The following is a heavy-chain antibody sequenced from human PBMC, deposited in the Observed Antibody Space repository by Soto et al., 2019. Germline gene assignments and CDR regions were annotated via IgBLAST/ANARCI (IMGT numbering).Heavy chain of an antibody. CDR3: AASVYYDFWSGYYFDY. CDR2: IYYSGST. Sequence: ETLSLTCTVSGGSISSSSYYWGWIRQPPGKGLEWIGSIYYSGSTYYNPSLKSRVTISVDTSKYQFSLKLSSVTAADTAVYYCAASVYYDFWSGYYFDYWGQGTLVTVSS. J-gene: IGHJ4*02. CDR1: GGSISSSSYY. D-gene: IGHD3-3*01. V-gene: IGHV4-39*01.